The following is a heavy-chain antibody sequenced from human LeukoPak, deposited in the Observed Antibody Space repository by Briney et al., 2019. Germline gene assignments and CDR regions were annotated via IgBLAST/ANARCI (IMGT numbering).Heavy chain of an antibody. CDR3: ARSRFRMDL. V-gene: IGHV4-59*01. CDR1: GGSISSYY. D-gene: IGHD2-15*01. J-gene: IGHJ2*01. Sequence: NPSETLSLTCTVSGGSISSYYWSWIRQPPGKGLEWIGYNYYSGSTNYNPSLKSRVTISVDTSKNQFSLKLSSVTAADTAVYYCARSRFRMDLWGRGTLVTVSS. CDR2: NYYSGST.